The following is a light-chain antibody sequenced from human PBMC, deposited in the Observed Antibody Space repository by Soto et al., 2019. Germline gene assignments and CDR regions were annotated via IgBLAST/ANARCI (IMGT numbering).Light chain of an antibody. CDR2: DSD. CDR1: SSNIGAGYA. CDR3: QSYDNSHDWDVI. J-gene: IGLJ2*01. V-gene: IGLV1-40*01. Sequence: QAVVTQPPSVSGAPGQRVTISCTGSSSNIGAGYAVDWYQQRPGTAPKLLISDSDNRPSGVPDRFSGSKSGTSASLAITGLQAEDEADYYCQSYDNSHDWDVIFGGGTKLTVL.